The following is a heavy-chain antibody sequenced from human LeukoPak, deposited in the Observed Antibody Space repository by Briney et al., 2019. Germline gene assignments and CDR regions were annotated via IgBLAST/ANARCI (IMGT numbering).Heavy chain of an antibody. CDR1: GFTVSSKY. V-gene: IGHV3-53*01. J-gene: IGHJ4*02. CDR3: ARLRGYCSSNSCYPLGY. Sequence: PGGSLRLSCAASGFTVSSKYMSWVRQAPGKGLEWVSVIYSGSTTFYADSAKGRFSISRDNSKNTLYLQMNSLRAEDTAVYYCARLRGYCSSNSCYPLGYWGQGTLVTVSS. D-gene: IGHD2-2*01. CDR2: IYSGSTT.